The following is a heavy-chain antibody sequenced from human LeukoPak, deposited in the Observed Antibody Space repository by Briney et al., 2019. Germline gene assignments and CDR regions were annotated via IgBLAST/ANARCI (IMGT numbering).Heavy chain of an antibody. V-gene: IGHV4-59*01. Sequence: SETPSLTCTVSGGSISSYYWSWIRQPPGKGLEWIGYIYYSGSTNYNPSLKSRVTISVDTSKNQFSLKLSSVTAADTAVYYCARYSSSSGPTYYFDYWGQGTLVTVSS. J-gene: IGHJ4*02. CDR3: ARYSSSSGPTYYFDY. CDR2: IYYSGST. CDR1: GGSISSYY. D-gene: IGHD6-6*01.